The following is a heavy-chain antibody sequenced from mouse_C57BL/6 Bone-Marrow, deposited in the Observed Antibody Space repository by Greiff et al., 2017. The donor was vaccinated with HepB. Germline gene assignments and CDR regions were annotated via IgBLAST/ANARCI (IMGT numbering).Heavy chain of an antibody. J-gene: IGHJ2*01. D-gene: IGHD2-3*01. CDR2: ISDGGSYT. V-gene: IGHV5-4*01. Sequence: EVKLMESGGGLVKPGGSLKLSCAASGFTFSSYAMSWVRQTPEKRLEWVATISDGGSYTSYPDNVKGRFTISRDNAKNNLYLQMSHLKSEDTAMYYCARDSRWLPYYFDYWGQGTTLTVSS. CDR1: GFTFSSYA. CDR3: ARDSRWLPYYFDY.